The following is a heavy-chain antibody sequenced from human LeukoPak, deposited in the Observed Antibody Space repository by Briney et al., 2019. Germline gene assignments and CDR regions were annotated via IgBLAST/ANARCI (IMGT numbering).Heavy chain of an antibody. CDR3: VISGNWYAPFGY. V-gene: IGHV1-46*03. CDR1: GNTFSSYF. J-gene: IGHJ4*02. CDR2: INPSGGST. Sequence: ASVKVSCKASGNTFSSYFRHWVRQAPGQGLEWMGIINPSGGSTSYAHKFQGRVTMTRDTSTSTVYMELSSLRSDDTAVYYCVISGNWYAPFGYWGQGSLVTVSS. D-gene: IGHD6-13*01.